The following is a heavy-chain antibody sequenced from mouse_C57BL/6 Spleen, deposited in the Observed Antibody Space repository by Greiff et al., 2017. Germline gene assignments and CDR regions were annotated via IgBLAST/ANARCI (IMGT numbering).Heavy chain of an antibody. D-gene: IGHD1-1*01. CDR3: ARGGGYYYGSSYCY. CDR2: IYPSDSET. CDR1: GYTFTSYW. J-gene: IGHJ2*01. Sequence: QVQLQQPGAELVRPGSSVKLSCKASGYTFTSYWMDWVKQRPGQGLEWIGNIYPSDSETHYNQKFKDKATLTVDKSSSTAYMQLSSLTSEDSAVYYCARGGGYYYGSSYCYWGQGTTLTVSS. V-gene: IGHV1-61*01.